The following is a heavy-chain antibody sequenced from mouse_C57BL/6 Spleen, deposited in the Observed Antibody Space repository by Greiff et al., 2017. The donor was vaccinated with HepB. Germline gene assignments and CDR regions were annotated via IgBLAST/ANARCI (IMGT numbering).Heavy chain of an antibody. CDR2: IYWDDDK. V-gene: IGHV8-12*01. Sequence: QVTLKESGPGILQSSQTLSLTCSFSGFSLSTSGMGVSWIRQPSGKGLEWLAHIYWDDDKRYNPSLKSRLTISKDTSRNQVFLKITSVDTADTATYYCARRDDYDYYFDYWGQGTTLTVSS. J-gene: IGHJ2*01. D-gene: IGHD2-4*01. CDR3: ARRDDYDYYFDY. CDR1: GFSLSTSGMG.